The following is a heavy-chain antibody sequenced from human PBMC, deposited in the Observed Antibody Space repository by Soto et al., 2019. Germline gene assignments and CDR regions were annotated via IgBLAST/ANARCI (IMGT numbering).Heavy chain of an antibody. D-gene: IGHD5-18*01. Sequence: QVQLQESGPGLVKPSETLSLTCTVSGGSISSYYWSWIRQPAGKGLEWIGRIYTSGSTNYNPSLKGRVPMLEDTSKNQSGLQLSFVAAEDAAVYYWARDPQYSSAVYYYYYGMDVWGQGTTVTVSS. CDR2: IYTSGST. J-gene: IGHJ6*02. V-gene: IGHV4-4*07. CDR1: GGSISSYY. CDR3: ARDPQYSSAVYYYYYGMDV.